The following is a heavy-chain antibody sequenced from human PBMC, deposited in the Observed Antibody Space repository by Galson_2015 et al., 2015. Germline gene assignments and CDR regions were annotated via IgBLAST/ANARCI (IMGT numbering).Heavy chain of an antibody. Sequence: SLRLSCAASGFTFSSYAMHWVRQAPGKGLEWVAVISYDGSNKYYADSVKGRFTISRDNSKNTLYLQMNSLRAEDTAVYYCAKDSVLYGSGSYVDYWGQGTLVTVSS. CDR2: ISYDGSNK. V-gene: IGHV3-30-3*01. D-gene: IGHD3-10*01. CDR1: GFTFSSYA. J-gene: IGHJ4*02. CDR3: AKDSVLYGSGSYVDY.